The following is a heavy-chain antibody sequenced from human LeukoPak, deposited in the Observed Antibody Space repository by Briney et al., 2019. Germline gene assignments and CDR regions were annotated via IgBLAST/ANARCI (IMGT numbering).Heavy chain of an antibody. CDR2: INAMSGAT. CDR3: ARFGAPQWSAAPLGSNAFDV. Sequence: ASVKVSCKTSGYTFTVYHMHWVRQAPGQGLEWMGWINAMSGATNCAQNLQGRVTMTRDASISTAFMEVTKLRSDDTAVYYCARFGAPQWSAAPLGSNAFDVWGQGTMVSVST. D-gene: IGHD3-10*01. J-gene: IGHJ3*01. CDR1: GYTFTVYH. V-gene: IGHV1-2*02.